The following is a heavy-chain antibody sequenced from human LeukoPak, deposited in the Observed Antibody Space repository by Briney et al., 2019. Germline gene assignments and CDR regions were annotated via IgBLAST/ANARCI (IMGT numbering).Heavy chain of an antibody. J-gene: IGHJ4*02. Sequence: SETLSLTCTVSGFFVSRESWTWIRQFPEKGLEWIGYISHSGASDYKPSLESRVTISRDTPKNQFFLNLNAVTAADTAVYFCARLEAGIVAVPARQPRPPPPRYCDYWGQGILVTVSS. CDR1: GFFVSRES. CDR3: ARLEAGIVAVPARQPRPPPPRYCDY. CDR2: ISHSGAS. D-gene: IGHD2-2*01. V-gene: IGHV4-59*02.